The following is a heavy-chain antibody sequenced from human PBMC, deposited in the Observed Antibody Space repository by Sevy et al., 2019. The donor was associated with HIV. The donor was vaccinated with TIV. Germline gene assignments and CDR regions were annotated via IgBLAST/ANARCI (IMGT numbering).Heavy chain of an antibody. CDR2: ITNSASSV. CDR1: GFIFSSYE. Sequence: GGSLRLSCAASGFIFSSYEMSWVRQAPGKGLEWVSYITNSASSVYYSDSVRGRFTISGDNAKNSLFLQMNSLRAEDTALYYCVRDLPPSATTVSHFDYWGRGTLVTVSS. J-gene: IGHJ4*02. D-gene: IGHD4-17*01. CDR3: VRDLPPSATTVSHFDY. V-gene: IGHV3-48*03.